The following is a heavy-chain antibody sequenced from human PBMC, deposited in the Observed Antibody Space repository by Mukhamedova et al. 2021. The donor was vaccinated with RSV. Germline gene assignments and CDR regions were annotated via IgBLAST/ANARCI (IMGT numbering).Heavy chain of an antibody. J-gene: IGHJ4*02. V-gene: IGHV4-59*12. Sequence: EWIGYIYYSGSTNYNPSLKSRVTISVDTSKNQFSLKLSSVTAADTAVYYCARDHQPPDGTAAFDYWGQGTLVTVSS. CDR2: IYYSGST. D-gene: IGHD1-14*01. CDR3: ARDHQPPDGTAAFDY.